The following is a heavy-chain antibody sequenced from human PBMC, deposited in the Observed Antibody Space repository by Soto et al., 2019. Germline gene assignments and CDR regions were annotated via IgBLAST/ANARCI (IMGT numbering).Heavy chain of an antibody. D-gene: IGHD6-19*01. CDR1: GFTFSRYA. Sequence: QVQLVESGGGVVQPGRSLRLSCAASGFTFSRYAMHWVRQAPGKGLEWVAVISYDESNKYYADSVKGRFTISRDNAKNTLYLQMNSLRAEDTAVYYWARDHYISGWYYFEYWGQGTLVTVSS. CDR2: ISYDESNK. J-gene: IGHJ4*02. CDR3: ARDHYISGWYYFEY. V-gene: IGHV3-30-3*01.